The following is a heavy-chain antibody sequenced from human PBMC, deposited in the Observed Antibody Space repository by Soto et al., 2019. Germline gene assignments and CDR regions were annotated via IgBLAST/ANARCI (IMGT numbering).Heavy chain of an antibody. CDR1: GGTFSSYA. Sequence: QVQLVQSGAEVKKPGSSVKVSCKASGGTFSSYAISWVRQAPGQGLEWMGGIIPIFGTANYAQKFQGRVTITADKSTSTAYMELSSLRSEDTAVYYCASREYYDFWSGYYTPDYWGQGTLVTVSS. CDR2: IIPIFGTA. CDR3: ASREYYDFWSGYYTPDY. J-gene: IGHJ4*02. D-gene: IGHD3-3*01. V-gene: IGHV1-69*06.